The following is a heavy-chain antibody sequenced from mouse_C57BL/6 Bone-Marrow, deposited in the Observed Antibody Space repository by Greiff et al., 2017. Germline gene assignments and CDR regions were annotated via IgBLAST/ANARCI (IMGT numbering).Heavy chain of an antibody. CDR1: GFTFSSYT. CDR3: ASQAWFAY. V-gene: IGHV5-9*01. CDR2: ISGGGGNT. Sequence: DVQLVESGGGLVKPGGSLKLSCAASGFTFSSYTMSWVRQTPEKRLEWVATISGGGGNTYYPDSVKGRFTISRDNAKNTLYLQMSSLRSEDTALYYWASQAWFAYWGQGTLVTVSA. J-gene: IGHJ3*01.